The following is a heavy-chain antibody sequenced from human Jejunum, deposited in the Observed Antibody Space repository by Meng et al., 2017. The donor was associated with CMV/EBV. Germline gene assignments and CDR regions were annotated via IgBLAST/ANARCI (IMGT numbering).Heavy chain of an antibody. Sequence: YFWGRVLPPPGEGLAWIGSIYTCGRPSYNSSLKSRVPVSIDTSTNQFSLKLTSVTAADTAVHYCAREQTTMVSPAGLGYFRVDPWGQGALVTVSS. D-gene: IGHD4-23*01. CDR1: YF. V-gene: IGHV4-39*07. CDR2: IYTCGRP. J-gene: IGHJ5*02. CDR3: AREQTTMVSPAGLGYFRVDP.